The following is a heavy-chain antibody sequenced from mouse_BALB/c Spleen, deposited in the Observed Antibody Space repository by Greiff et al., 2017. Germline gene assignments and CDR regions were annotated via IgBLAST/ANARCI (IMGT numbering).Heavy chain of an antibody. J-gene: IGHJ4*01. CDR3: ARDRGSYYAMDY. D-gene: IGHD3-1*01. Sequence: EVKLMESGGGLVQPGGSLKLSCAASGFTFSDYGMAWVRQAPGKGPEWVAFISNLAYSIYYADTVTGRFTISRENAKNTLYLEMSSLRSEDTAMYYCARDRGSYYAMDYWGQGTSVTVSS. V-gene: IGHV5-15*02. CDR2: ISNLAYSI. CDR1: GFTFSDYG.